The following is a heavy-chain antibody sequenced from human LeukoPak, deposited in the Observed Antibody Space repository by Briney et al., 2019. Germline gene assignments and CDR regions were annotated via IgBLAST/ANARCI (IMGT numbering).Heavy chain of an antibody. CDR1: GGSISSSSYY. V-gene: IGHV4-39*01. Sequence: SETLSLTCTVSGGSISSSSYYWGWIRQPPGKGLEWIGSIYYSGSTYYNPSLKSRVTISVDTSKNQFSLKLSSVTAADTAVYYCARRDVAGSQFDIWGQGTMVTVSS. CDR3: ARRDVAGSQFDI. CDR2: IYYSGST. J-gene: IGHJ3*02. D-gene: IGHD5-12*01.